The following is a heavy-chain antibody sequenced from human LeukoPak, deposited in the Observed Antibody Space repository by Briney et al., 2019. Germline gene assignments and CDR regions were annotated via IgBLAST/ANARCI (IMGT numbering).Heavy chain of an antibody. Sequence: ASVKVSCKASGYTFTGYYMHWVRQAPGLGLEWMGWINPNSGGTNYAQKFQGRVTMTRDTSISTAYMELSRLRSDDTAVYYCAESTYPVYYFDYWGQGTLVTVSS. J-gene: IGHJ4*02. CDR3: AESTYPVYYFDY. D-gene: IGHD2/OR15-2a*01. CDR2: INPNSGGT. CDR1: GYTFTGYY. V-gene: IGHV1-2*02.